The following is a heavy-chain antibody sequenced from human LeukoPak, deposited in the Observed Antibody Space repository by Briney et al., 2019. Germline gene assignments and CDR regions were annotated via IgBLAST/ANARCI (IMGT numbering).Heavy chain of an antibody. CDR2: INPNSGGT. Sequence: ASVKVSCKASGYTFTSNAMNWVRQAPGQGLEWVGRINPNSGGTNYAQKFQGRVTMTRDTSISTAYMELSRLRSDDTAVYYCARSTAQGYGENPWGQGTLVTVSS. J-gene: IGHJ5*02. CDR1: GYTFTSNA. V-gene: IGHV1-2*06. D-gene: IGHD3-10*01. CDR3: ARSTAQGYGENP.